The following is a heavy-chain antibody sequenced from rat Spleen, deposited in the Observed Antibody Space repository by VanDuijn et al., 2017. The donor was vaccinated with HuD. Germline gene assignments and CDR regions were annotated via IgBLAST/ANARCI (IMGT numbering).Heavy chain of an antibody. CDR2: ITNFAGRT. D-gene: IGHD4-3*01. V-gene: IGHV5-31*01. J-gene: IGHJ4*01. CDR3: ARHNSGYGVMDA. Sequence: EVQLVESGGALVQPGESLELSCVASGFTFNDYWMTWIRQAPGRGLEWVASITNFAGRTHYPDSVKGRFTISRDIAKSTLYLQMDSLRSEDTATYYCARHNSGYGVMDAWGQGASVTVSS. CDR1: GFTFNDYW.